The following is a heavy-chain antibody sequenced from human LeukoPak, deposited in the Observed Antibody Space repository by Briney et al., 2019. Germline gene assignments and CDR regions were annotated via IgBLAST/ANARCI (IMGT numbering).Heavy chain of an antibody. CDR1: GGSISSSSYY. CDR2: ICYSGST. CDR3: AADCGGDCYSFDP. D-gene: IGHD2-21*01. J-gene: IGHJ5*02. V-gene: IGHV4-39*01. Sequence: SETLSLTCTVSGGSISSSSYYWGWIRQPPGKGLEWIGSICYSGSTYYNPSLKSRVTISVDTSKNQFSLKLSSVTAADTAVYYCAADCGGDCYSFDPWGQGTLVTVSS.